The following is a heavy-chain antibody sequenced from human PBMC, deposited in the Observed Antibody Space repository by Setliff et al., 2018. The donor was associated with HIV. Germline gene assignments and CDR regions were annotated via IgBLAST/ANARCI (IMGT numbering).Heavy chain of an antibody. J-gene: IGHJ4*02. CDR2: IGTGGSYT. D-gene: IGHD5-12*01. CDR3: ARVGLYRAYALDY. V-gene: IGHV3-21*06. Sequence: GSLRLSCSASGFTFSSYSMSWVRQAPGKGLEWVSFIGTGGSYTSYAESVKGRLTISRDNVKNLLFLQMNSLRAEDTAVYYCARVGLYRAYALDYWGPGTLVTVSS. CDR1: GFTFSSYS.